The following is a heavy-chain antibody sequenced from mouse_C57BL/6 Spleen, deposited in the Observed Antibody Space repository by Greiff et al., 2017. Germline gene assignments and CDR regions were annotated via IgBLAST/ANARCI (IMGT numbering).Heavy chain of an antibody. J-gene: IGHJ2*01. V-gene: IGHV1-82*01. CDR1: GYAFSSSW. Sequence: LQESGPELVKPGASVKISCKASGYAFSSSWMNWVKQRPGKGLEWIGRIYPGDGDTNYNGKFKGKATLTADKSSSTAYMQLSSLTSEDSAVYFCARSNYLDYWGQGTTLTVSS. CDR2: IYPGDGDT. CDR3: ARSNYLDY.